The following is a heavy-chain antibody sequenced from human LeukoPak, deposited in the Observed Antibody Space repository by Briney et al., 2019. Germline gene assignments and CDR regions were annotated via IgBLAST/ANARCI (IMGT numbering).Heavy chain of an antibody. CDR1: GGSISSYY. CDR3: ARSGGDSSGLPFDY. D-gene: IGHD3-22*01. CDR2: IYTSGST. J-gene: IGHJ4*02. Sequence: PSETLSLTCTVSGGSISSYYWSWIRQPAGKGLEWIGRIYTSGSTNYNPSLKSRVTMSVDTSKNQCSLKLSSVTAADTAVYYCARSGGDSSGLPFDYWGQGTLVTVSS. V-gene: IGHV4-4*07.